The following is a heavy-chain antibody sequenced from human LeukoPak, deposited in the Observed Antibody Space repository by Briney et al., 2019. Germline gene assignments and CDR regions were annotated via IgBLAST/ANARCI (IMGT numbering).Heavy chain of an antibody. D-gene: IGHD3-10*01. CDR3: AKGSGSHYGMDV. Sequence: SETLSLTCAVYGGSFSGYYWSWIRQPPGKGLEWIGEINHSGSTNYNPSLKRRVTISVDTSKNQFSLKLSSVTAADTAVYYCAKGSGSHYGMDVWGQGTTVTVSS. CDR2: INHSGST. CDR1: GGSFSGYY. J-gene: IGHJ6*01. V-gene: IGHV4-34*01.